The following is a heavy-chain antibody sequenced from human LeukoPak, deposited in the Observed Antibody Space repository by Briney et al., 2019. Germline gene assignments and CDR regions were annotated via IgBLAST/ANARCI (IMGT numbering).Heavy chain of an antibody. J-gene: IGHJ4*02. CDR2: LYSDGNT. Sequence: GGSLRLSCAASGFTFSTNAMNWVRQAPGKGLEWVSVLYSDGNTKYADSVQGRFTISRDNSNDTLYLEMNSLGPDDTAVYYCARGVEPLAANTLAYWGQGTLVTVSS. CDR1: GFTFSTNA. D-gene: IGHD1-14*01. CDR3: ARGVEPLAANTLAY. V-gene: IGHV3-53*01.